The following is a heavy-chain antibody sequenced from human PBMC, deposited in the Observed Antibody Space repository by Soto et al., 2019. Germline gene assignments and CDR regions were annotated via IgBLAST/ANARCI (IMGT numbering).Heavy chain of an antibody. D-gene: IGHD6-19*01. CDR1: GFTFSSYA. Sequence: SLRLSCAASGFTFSSYAMNWVRQAPGKGLEWVSGISGSGGSTYYADSVKGPFTISRDNSKNTLYLQMDTLRAEDTAVYYCAKGGSGRTYFDYWGPGTLVTVSS. V-gene: IGHV3-23*01. CDR2: ISGSGGST. J-gene: IGHJ4*02. CDR3: AKGGSGRTYFDY.